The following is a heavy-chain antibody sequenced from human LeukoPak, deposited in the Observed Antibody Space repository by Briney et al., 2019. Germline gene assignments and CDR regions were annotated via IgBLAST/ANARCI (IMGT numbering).Heavy chain of an antibody. Sequence: PSQTLSLTCVIAGDSVSSNTAAWNWIRQSPLRGLEWLGRTFYRSKWYNDYAGSVKSRITISPDTSKNHFSLQLDSVTPEDTAMYYCARDGWPAFDYWGQGSLATVSS. CDR1: GDSVSSNTAA. CDR3: ARDGWPAFDY. J-gene: IGHJ4*02. V-gene: IGHV6-1*01. D-gene: IGHD2-15*01. CDR2: TFYRSKWYN.